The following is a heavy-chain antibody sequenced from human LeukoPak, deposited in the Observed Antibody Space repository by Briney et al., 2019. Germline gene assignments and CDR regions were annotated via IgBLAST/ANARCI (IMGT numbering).Heavy chain of an antibody. CDR3: ARDETTVTTSLGY. CDR1: GYTFTSYY. Sequence: GASVKISCKASGYTFTSYYMHWVRQAPGQGLEWMGIINPSGGSTSYAQKFQGRVTMTRDTSTSIVYMELSSLRSEDTAVYYCARDETTVTTSLGYWGQGTLVTVSS. D-gene: IGHD4-17*01. J-gene: IGHJ4*02. CDR2: INPSGGST. V-gene: IGHV1-46*01.